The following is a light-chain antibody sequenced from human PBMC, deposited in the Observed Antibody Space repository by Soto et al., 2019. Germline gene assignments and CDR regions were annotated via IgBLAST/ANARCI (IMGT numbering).Light chain of an antibody. CDR3: QQYRRATST. Sequence: EIGLTNSPGTLSLSPWERSTLSCRASQTVSNNYLALYQQEPGQAPRLXXACXSNRATGSPDRLSGSGSGTDFTLTISRLEPEDFAVYYCQQYRRATSTVGQGTRLEIK. J-gene: IGKJ5*01. CDR1: QTVSNNY. V-gene: IGKV3-20*01. CDR2: CXS.